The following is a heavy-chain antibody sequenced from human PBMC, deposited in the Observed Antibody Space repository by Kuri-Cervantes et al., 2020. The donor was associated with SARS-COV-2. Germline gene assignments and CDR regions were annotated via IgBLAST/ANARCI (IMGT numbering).Heavy chain of an antibody. V-gene: IGHV3-9*01. CDR1: GFTFDDYA. D-gene: IGHD6-19*01. J-gene: IGHJ4*02. CDR2: ISWNSGSI. Sequence: GGSLRLSCAASGFTFDDYAMHWVRQGPGKGLEWVSGISWNSGSIGYADSVKGRFTISRDNSKNTVYLQMNSLRAEDTAVYYCARIRGSGWYSDYWGQGTLVTVSS. CDR3: ARIRGSGWYSDY.